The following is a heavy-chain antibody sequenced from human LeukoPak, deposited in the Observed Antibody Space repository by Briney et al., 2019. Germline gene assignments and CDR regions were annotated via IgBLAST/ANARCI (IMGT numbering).Heavy chain of an antibody. D-gene: IGHD2-2*01. V-gene: IGHV3-7*01. J-gene: IGHJ6*03. CDR1: GFTFSNYY. CDR3: ARYLWDIVVVPSDYMDV. CDR2: IKQDGSEK. Sequence: GGSLRLSCAASGFTFSNYYMTWVRQAPGEGLEWVANIKQDGSEKYYVDSVRGRFTISRDNAKNSLYLQMNSLRAEDTAVYYCARYLWDIVVVPSDYMDVWGKGATVTVSS.